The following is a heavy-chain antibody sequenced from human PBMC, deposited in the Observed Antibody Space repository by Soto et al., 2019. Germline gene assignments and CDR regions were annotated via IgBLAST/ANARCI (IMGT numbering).Heavy chain of an antibody. D-gene: IGHD3-22*01. J-gene: IGHJ4*02. CDR2: IYYSGST. V-gene: IGHV4-59*01. CDR1: GGSISSYY. Sequence: PSETLSLTCTVSGGSISSYYWSWIRQPPGKGLEWIGYIYYSGSTNYNPSLKSRVTISVDTSKNQFSLKLSSVTAADTAVYYCARGADDSSGYYVAYFDYWGQGTLVTVSS. CDR3: ARGADDSSGYYVAYFDY.